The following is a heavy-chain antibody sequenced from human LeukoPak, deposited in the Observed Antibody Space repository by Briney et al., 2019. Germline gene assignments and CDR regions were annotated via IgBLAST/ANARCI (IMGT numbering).Heavy chain of an antibody. CDR2: ISSSGSTI. V-gene: IGHV3-48*03. CDR1: GFTLSSYE. J-gene: IGHJ4*02. D-gene: IGHD6-19*01. Sequence: PGGSLRLSCAASGFTLSSYEMIWVRQAPGKGLEWVSYISSSGSTIYYADSVKGRFTISRDNAKNSLYLQMNSLRAEDTAVYYCARDQGSGWLFDYWGQGTLVTVSS. CDR3: ARDQGSGWLFDY.